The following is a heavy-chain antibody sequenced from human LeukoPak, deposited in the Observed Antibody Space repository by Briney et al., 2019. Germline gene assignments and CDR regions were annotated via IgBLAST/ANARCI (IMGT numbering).Heavy chain of an antibody. CDR1: GFTLSSYE. V-gene: IGHV3-23*01. CDR2: IDYSGGST. Sequence: GGSLRLSCTASGFTLSSYEMSWIRQAPGKGLEWVSSIDYSGGSTYYADSVKGRFTISRDNSKNTLYLQLNSLRGDDTAVYYCVTEVSGSFPTWGQGTLVTVSS. J-gene: IGHJ4*02. D-gene: IGHD1-26*01. CDR3: VTEVSGSFPT.